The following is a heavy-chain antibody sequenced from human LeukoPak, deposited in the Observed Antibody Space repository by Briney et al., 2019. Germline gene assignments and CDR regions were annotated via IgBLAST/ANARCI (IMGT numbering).Heavy chain of an antibody. Sequence: PGGSLRLSCAASGFSFSTYGMHWVRQAPGKGLEWVAVIWYDGSNKYYADSVKGRFTISRDNSKNTLYLQMNSLRAEDTAVYYCARDKGNTVVIYYFDYWGQGTLVTVSS. CDR2: IWYDGSNK. CDR1: GFSFSTYG. V-gene: IGHV3-33*01. CDR3: ARDKGNTVVIYYFDY. J-gene: IGHJ4*02. D-gene: IGHD2-15*01.